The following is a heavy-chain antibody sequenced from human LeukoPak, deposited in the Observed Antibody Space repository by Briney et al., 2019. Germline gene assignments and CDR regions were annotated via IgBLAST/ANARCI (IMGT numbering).Heavy chain of an antibody. V-gene: IGHV3-21*01. D-gene: IGHD6-6*01. CDR1: GFTFSNYN. Sequence: PGGSLRLSCADSGFTFSNYNMNWVRQAPGKAMEWVSSITSSGTYTFYADSVKGRFTISRDNSKNTLYLQMNSLRAEDTAVYYCARGIEYSSSSGADFDYWGQGTLVTVSS. J-gene: IGHJ4*02. CDR3: ARGIEYSSSSGADFDY. CDR2: ITSSGTYT.